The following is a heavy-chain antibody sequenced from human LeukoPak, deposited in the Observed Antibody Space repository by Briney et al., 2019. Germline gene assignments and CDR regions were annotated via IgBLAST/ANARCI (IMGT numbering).Heavy chain of an antibody. D-gene: IGHD6-19*01. J-gene: IGHJ4*02. CDR3: AKVPRAVAGTADGDY. CDR2: IRYDGSNK. Sequence: AGGSLRLSCAASGFTFSSYGMHWVRQAPGKRLEWVAFIRYDGSNKYYADSVKGRFTISRDNSKNTLYLQMNSLRAEDTAVYYCAKVPRAVAGTADGDYWGQGTLVTVSS. CDR1: GFTFSSYG. V-gene: IGHV3-30*02.